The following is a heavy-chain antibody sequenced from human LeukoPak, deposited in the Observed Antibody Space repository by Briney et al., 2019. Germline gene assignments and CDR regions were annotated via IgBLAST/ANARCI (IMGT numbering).Heavy chain of an antibody. CDR2: IYTIWNT. V-gene: IGHV4-4*07. CDR3: ARDFRRDGYNYIHWHFDL. CDR1: GGSINGYY. J-gene: IGHJ2*01. D-gene: IGHD5-24*01. Sequence: PSETLSLTCTIPGGSINGYYWSWIRQPAGKGPEWICLIYTIWNTNYNPSLKSRVTMSVDTSKNQFSMRLSSVTAADTAVFDCARDFRRDGYNYIHWHFDLWGRGTLVTVSS.